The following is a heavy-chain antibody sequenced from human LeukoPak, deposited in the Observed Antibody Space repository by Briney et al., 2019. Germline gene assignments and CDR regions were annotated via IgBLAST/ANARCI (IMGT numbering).Heavy chain of an antibody. CDR1: GGSISSYY. CDR2: IYSSGTT. D-gene: IGHD6-13*01. Sequence: PSETLSLTCTVSGGSISSYYWSWIRQPPGKGLEWIGYIYSSGTTNYSPSLKSRVTISVDTSKNQFSLKVSSVTAADTAVYYCATYSSSWYYFDHWGQGTLVTVSS. CDR3: ATYSSSWYYFDH. J-gene: IGHJ4*02. V-gene: IGHV4-59*01.